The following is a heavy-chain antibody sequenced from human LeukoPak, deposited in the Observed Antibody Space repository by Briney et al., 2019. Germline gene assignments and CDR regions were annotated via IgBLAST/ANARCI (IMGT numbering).Heavy chain of an antibody. Sequence: SGGSLRLSCAASGFTFSSYAMSWVRQAPGKGLEWVSAISGSGGSTYYADSVRGRFTISRDNSKNTLYLQMNSLRAEDTAVYYCAKVPRYNWNYVCWFDPWGQGTLVTVSS. J-gene: IGHJ5*02. CDR2: ISGSGGST. CDR1: GFTFSSYA. CDR3: AKVPRYNWNYVCWFDP. D-gene: IGHD1-7*01. V-gene: IGHV3-23*01.